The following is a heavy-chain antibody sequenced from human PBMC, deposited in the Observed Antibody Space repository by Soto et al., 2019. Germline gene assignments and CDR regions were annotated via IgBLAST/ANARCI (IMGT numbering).Heavy chain of an antibody. CDR2: MYHSGST. D-gene: IGHD2-15*01. J-gene: IGHJ5*02. Sequence: QVQLQESGPGLVKPSETLSLTCTVSGGSISSYYWSWIRQPPGKGLEWIGYMYHSGSTNYNPSLKSRVTLSVDTSKNQFSLKLSSVTAADTAVYYCARYCSGSSCYLDPWGQGTLVTVSS. V-gene: IGHV4-59*01. CDR1: GGSISSYY. CDR3: ARYCSGSSCYLDP.